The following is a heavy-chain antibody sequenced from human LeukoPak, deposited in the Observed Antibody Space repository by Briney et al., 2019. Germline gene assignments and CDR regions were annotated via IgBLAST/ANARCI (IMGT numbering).Heavy chain of an antibody. D-gene: IGHD2-21*01. CDR2: ISSSGSTI. V-gene: IGHV3-11*04. J-gene: IGHJ2*01. CDR3: AREVPWLIGRSAYFDL. CDR1: GFTFSDYY. Sequence: GGSLRLSCAASGFTFSDYYMSWIRQAPGKGLEWVSYISSSGSTIYYADSVKGRFTISRDNAKNSLYLQMNSLRAEDTAVYYCAREVPWLIGRSAYFDLWGRGTLVTVSS.